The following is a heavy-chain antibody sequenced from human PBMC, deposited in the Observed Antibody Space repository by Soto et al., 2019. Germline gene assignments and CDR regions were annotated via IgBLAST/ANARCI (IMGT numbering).Heavy chain of an antibody. D-gene: IGHD3-22*01. CDR3: STRAYDTNGYYRFDP. CDR1: GGSFSGHS. V-gene: IGHV4-34*01. Sequence: ETLELPCAVYGGSFSGHSGTWIRKSPGKGLEWIGDINHSGRVNYSPSLKSRVTISLDTSKNQFSLTLSAVTAADTAMYYCSTRAYDTNGYYRFDPWGQGTLVTVSS. CDR2: INHSGRV. J-gene: IGHJ5*01.